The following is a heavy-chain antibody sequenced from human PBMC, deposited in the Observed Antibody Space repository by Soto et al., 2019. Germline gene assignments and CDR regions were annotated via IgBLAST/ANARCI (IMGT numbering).Heavy chain of an antibody. V-gene: IGHV1-18*01. D-gene: IGHD1-1*01. CDR3: ARGRYGDY. J-gene: IGHJ4*02. Sequence: QVHLVQSGAEVKKPGASVKVSCQGSGYAFTTYGITWVRQAPGQGLEWMGWISAHNGNTNYAQKLQGRVTVTGDTSTSTAYMELSRLSYDDTAVYYCARGRYGDYWGQGALVTVSS. CDR2: ISAHNGNT. CDR1: GYAFTTYG.